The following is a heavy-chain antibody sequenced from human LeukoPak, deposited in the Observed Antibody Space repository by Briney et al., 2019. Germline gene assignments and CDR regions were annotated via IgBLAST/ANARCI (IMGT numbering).Heavy chain of an antibody. J-gene: IGHJ5*02. D-gene: IGHD3-10*01. V-gene: IGHV4-4*07. CDR2: IYTSGST. Sequence: SETLSLTCTVSGGSISSYYWSWIRQPAGKGLEWIGRIYTSGSTNYNPSLKSRVTMSVDTSKNQFSLKLSSVTAADTAVYYCARESLWFGDRGWFDPWGQGTLVTVSS. CDR1: GGSISSYY. CDR3: ARESLWFGDRGWFDP.